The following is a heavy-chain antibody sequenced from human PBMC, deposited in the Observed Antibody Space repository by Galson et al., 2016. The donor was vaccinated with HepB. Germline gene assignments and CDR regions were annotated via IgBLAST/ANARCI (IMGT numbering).Heavy chain of an antibody. CDR2: IFHTGRP. CDR1: GDSISSYF. V-gene: IGHV4-59*08. CDR3: ARQTSVLTGSAFDI. D-gene: IGHD4-23*01. J-gene: IGHJ3*02. Sequence: SETLSLTCTVSGDSISSYFWSWIRQPAGKGLEWIGHIFHTGRPTYTRSLKSRVTISVDTSKNQVSLKRSSVTAADTALYYCARQTSVLTGSAFDIWGQGTMVTVAS.